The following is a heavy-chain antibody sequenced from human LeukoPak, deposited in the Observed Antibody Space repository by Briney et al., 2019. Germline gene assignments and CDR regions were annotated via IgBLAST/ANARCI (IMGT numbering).Heavy chain of an antibody. CDR3: ARSFMGAYYDWDVDYGMDV. D-gene: IGHD3-3*01. CDR2: INHSGST. J-gene: IGHJ6*02. V-gene: IGHV4-34*01. Sequence: RTSETLSLTCAVYGGSFSGYYWSWIRQPPGKGLEWIGEINHSGSTNYNPSLKSRVTISVDTSKNQFSLKLSSVTAADTAVYYCARSFMGAYYDWDVDYGMDVWGQGTTVTVSS. CDR1: GGSFSGYY.